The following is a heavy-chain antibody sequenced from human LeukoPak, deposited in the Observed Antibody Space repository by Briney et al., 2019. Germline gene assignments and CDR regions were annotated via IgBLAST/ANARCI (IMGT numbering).Heavy chain of an antibody. CDR1: GGSFSGYY. J-gene: IGHJ3*02. D-gene: IGHD2-15*01. CDR3: ARDLGGYCSGDSCFDASDI. V-gene: IGHV4-34*01. CDR2: INHSGST. Sequence: SETLSLTCAVYGGSFSGYYWSWIRQPPGKGLEWIGEINHSGSTNYNPSLKSRVTISVDTSKNQFSLKLSSVTAADTAVYYCARDLGGYCSGDSCFDASDIWGQGTMVTVSS.